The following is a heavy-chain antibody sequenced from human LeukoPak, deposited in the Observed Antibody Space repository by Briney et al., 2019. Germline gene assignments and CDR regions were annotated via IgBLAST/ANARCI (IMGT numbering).Heavy chain of an antibody. CDR3: ASSYSVTYYYYYGMDV. Sequence: ASVKVCCKASGYTFTSYDINWERQATGRGLEWMGWMNPNSGNTGYAQKFQGRVTMTRNTSISTAYMELSSLRSEDTAVYYCASSYSVTYYYYYGMDVWGQGTTVTVSS. CDR1: GYTFTSYD. CDR2: MNPNSGNT. J-gene: IGHJ6*02. D-gene: IGHD1-26*01. V-gene: IGHV1-8*01.